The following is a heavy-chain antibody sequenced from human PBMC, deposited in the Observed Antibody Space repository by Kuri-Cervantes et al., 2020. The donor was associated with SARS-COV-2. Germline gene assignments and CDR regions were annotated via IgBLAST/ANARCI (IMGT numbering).Heavy chain of an antibody. CDR2: FTETGTIT. Sequence: GGSLTLSCAASGFSFSTYAMSWVRQAAGKGLQWVATFTETGTITHYADSVGGRFTISRDKPRNTVYLQMNSLRAEDTAVYYGARGVRGATKVPTGYYGMDVWGQGTMVTVSS. CDR1: GFSFSTYA. J-gene: IGHJ6*02. D-gene: IGHD3-10*01. CDR3: ARGVRGATKVPTGYYGMDV. V-gene: IGHV3-23*01.